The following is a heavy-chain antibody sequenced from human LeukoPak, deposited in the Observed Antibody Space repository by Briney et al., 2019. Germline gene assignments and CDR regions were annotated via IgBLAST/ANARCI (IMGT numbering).Heavy chain of an antibody. CDR3: ASGRIQLWNNFDY. Sequence: PGGSLRLSCAASGFTFSSYSMNWVRQAPGKGLEWVSSISSSSSYIYYADSVKGRFTISRDNSKNTLYLQMNSLRAEDTAVYYCASGRIQLWNNFDYWGQGTLVTVSS. V-gene: IGHV3-21*04. CDR1: GFTFSSYS. CDR2: ISSSSSYI. D-gene: IGHD5-18*01. J-gene: IGHJ4*02.